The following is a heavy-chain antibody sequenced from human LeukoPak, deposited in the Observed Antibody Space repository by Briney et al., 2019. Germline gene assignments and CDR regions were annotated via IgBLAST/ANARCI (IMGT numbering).Heavy chain of an antibody. CDR2: INHSGST. V-gene: IGHV4-34*01. Sequence: SETLSLTCAVYGGSFSGYYWSWLRQPPGKGLEWLGEINHSGSTNYNPSLKSRVTISVDTSKNQFSLKLSSVTAADTAVYYCARQLVRGVIKALNWFDPWGQGTLVTVSS. J-gene: IGHJ5*02. CDR1: GGSFSGYY. D-gene: IGHD3-10*01. CDR3: ARQLVRGVIKALNWFDP.